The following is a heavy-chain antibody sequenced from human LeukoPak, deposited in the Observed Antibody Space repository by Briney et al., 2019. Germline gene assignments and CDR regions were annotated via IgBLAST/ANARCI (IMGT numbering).Heavy chain of an antibody. Sequence: SETLSLTCTVSGVSISSDYWSWIRLPPGKGLEWIGYIYYSGSSNYNPSLKSRVTMSVDTSKNQFSLKLSSVTAADTAVYYCARHLYDILTGYPTYYYYYYGMDVWGQGTTVTVSS. CDR2: IYYSGSS. CDR3: ARHLYDILTGYPTYYYYYYGMDV. CDR1: GVSISSDY. V-gene: IGHV4-59*08. D-gene: IGHD3-9*01. J-gene: IGHJ6*02.